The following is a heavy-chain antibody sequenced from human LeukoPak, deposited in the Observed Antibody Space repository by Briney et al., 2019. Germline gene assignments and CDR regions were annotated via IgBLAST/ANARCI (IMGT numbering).Heavy chain of an antibody. CDR1: GFTYRFPFSYYG. CDR2: IPSTGGTI. J-gene: IGHJ5*02. V-gene: IGHV3-30*03. D-gene: IGHD1-1*01. Sequence: GGSLRLSCAASGFTYRFPFSYYGMQWVRQAPGKGLEWVAIIPSTGGTIYYADSVKGRFIISRDDSKNTLYLQMNSLREEDTALYYCARDLNGRFDIWGQGTLVTVSS. CDR3: ARDLNGRFDI.